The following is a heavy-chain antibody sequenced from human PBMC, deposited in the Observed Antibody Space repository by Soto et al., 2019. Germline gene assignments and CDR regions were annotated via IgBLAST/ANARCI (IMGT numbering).Heavy chain of an antibody. D-gene: IGHD6-13*01. J-gene: IGHJ4*02. CDR2: VYYTGST. CDR3: AHSTIVAAGLFFDY. Sequence: SETLSLTCTVSGGSISRYYWSWIRQPPGKGLEWIAYVYYTGSTYYNPSLESRVTISVDTSRNQFSLSLSSVTAADTAVFYCAHSTIVAAGLFFDYWGQGTPVTVSS. V-gene: IGHV4-59*06. CDR1: GGSISRYY.